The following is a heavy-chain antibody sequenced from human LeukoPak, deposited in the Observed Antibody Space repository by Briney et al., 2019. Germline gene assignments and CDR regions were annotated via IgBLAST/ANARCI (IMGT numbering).Heavy chain of an antibody. CDR3: GRYREQLHGGLLLDY. V-gene: IGHV1-18*01. CDR2: ISAYNGNT. D-gene: IGHD3-22*01. J-gene: IGHJ4*02. CDR1: GYTFTSYG. Sequence: ASVKVSCKASGYTFTSYGISWVRQAPGQGLEWMGWISAYNGNTNYAQKLQGRVTMTTDTSTSTAYMELRSLRSDDTAVYYCGRYREQLHGGLLLDYWGQGTLVTVSS.